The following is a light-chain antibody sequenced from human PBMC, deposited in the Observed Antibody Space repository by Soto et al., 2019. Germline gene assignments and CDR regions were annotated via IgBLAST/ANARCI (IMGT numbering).Light chain of an antibody. CDR2: GAS. CDR3: QQYNTWPPIFT. V-gene: IGKV3-15*01. J-gene: IGKJ3*01. Sequence: EVVMTQSPATLSVSPGERATLSCRASQRVSSTLAWYQQKPGLAPSLLIYGASTRATGVPARFSGSGSGTEFTLTISSLQSEDFAVYYCQQYNTWPPIFTFGPGTKVDIK. CDR1: QRVSST.